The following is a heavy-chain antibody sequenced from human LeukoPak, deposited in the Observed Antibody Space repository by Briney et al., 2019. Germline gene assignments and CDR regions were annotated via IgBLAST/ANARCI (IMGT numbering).Heavy chain of an antibody. CDR3: AKQLGYCSDGSCYFPY. Sequence: GGSLRLSCAASGFTFSSYGMHWVRQAPGKGLEWVAVISYDGSNKYYANSVQGRFTISRDNSKSTLCLQMNSLRAEDTAVYYCAKQLGYCSDGSCYFPYWGQGTLVTVSS. J-gene: IGHJ4*02. V-gene: IGHV3-30*18. CDR2: ISYDGSNK. CDR1: GFTFSSYG. D-gene: IGHD2-15*01.